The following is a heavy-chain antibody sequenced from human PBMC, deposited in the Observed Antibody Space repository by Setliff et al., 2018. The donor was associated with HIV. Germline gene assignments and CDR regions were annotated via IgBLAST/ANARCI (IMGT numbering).Heavy chain of an antibody. D-gene: IGHD3-22*01. CDR2: ISGSGGKK. CDR1: GFTFSIHA. Sequence: GGSLRLSCAAPGFTFSIHAMSWVRQAPGKGLEWVSAISGSGGKKYYADSVKGRFTISRDNSKNTLYLQMNSLRAEDTAVYYCARDKDYYDYSGYYYIYYYMDVWGKGTTVTVSS. J-gene: IGHJ6*03. CDR3: ARDKDYYDYSGYYYIYYYMDV. V-gene: IGHV3-23*01.